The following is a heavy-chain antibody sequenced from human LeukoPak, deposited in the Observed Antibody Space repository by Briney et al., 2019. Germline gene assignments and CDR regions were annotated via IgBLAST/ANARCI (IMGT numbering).Heavy chain of an antibody. CDR2: IYPGDSDT. D-gene: IGHD3-3*01. V-gene: IGHV5-51*01. Sequence: GESLKISCKGSGYSFTSYWIGWVRQMPGKGLEWMGIIYPGDSDTRYSPSFQGQVTISADKSISTAYLQWSSLKASDTAMHYCARLSTIFGVVIPADYWGQGTLVTVSS. J-gene: IGHJ4*02. CDR3: ARLSTIFGVVIPADY. CDR1: GYSFTSYW.